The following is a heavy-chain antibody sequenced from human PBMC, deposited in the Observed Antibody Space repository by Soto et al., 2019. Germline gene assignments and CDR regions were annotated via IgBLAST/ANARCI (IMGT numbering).Heavy chain of an antibody. D-gene: IGHD3-16*01. V-gene: IGHV3-33*01. CDR3: GREITYYHYPWGFDH. CDR2: IWYDGRNK. CDR1: GFTFSSFA. Sequence: QVQLVESGGGVVQPGRSLRLSCGASGFTFSSFAMHWVRQAPGKGLEWVALIWYDGRNKYYADSVKGRFTISRDNSQSTLYLQRNSPWADDTAVYFCGREITYYHYPWGFDHWGQGTLVSVSS. J-gene: IGHJ4*02.